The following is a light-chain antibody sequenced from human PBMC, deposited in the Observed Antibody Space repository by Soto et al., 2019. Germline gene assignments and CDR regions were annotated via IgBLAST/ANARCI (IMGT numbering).Light chain of an antibody. V-gene: IGLV2-14*01. CDR3: SSYTSSITPYV. CDR1: ITDIGAYNY. CDR2: GVS. Sequence: SVLTQPASVSWSPGQSITISCTGTITDIGAYNYVSWYQQHPGKAPKLLIYGVSSRPSGVSNRFSGSKSGNAAYLTISGLQADDEAEYYCSSYTSSITPYVFGTGTKVTVL. J-gene: IGLJ1*01.